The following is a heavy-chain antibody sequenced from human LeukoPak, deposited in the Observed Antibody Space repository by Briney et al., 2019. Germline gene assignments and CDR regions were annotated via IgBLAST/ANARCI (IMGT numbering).Heavy chain of an antibody. CDR2: IWYDGSNK. CDR3: ARDLYGSGSIPDY. D-gene: IGHD3-10*01. J-gene: IGHJ4*02. CDR1: GFTFSSYG. V-gene: IGHV3-33*01. Sequence: PGRSLRLSCAASGFTFSSYGMHWVRQAPGKGLEWVAVIWYDGSNKFYADSVKGRFTISRDNSKNTLYLQMNSLRAEDTAVYYCARDLYGSGSIPDYWGQGTLVTVSS.